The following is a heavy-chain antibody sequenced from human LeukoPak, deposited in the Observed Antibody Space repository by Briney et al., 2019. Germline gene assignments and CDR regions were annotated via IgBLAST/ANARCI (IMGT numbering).Heavy chain of an antibody. J-gene: IGHJ6*02. V-gene: IGHV3-23*01. Sequence: GGSLRLSCAASGFTFTDYSMSWVRQAPGKGLEWVSGLGRSGENRYYATSVRGRFSISRDNSKDTVYLQMNSLRAEDTAIYCCVKGRPCETCMPMDAWGQGTTVTVSS. CDR1: GFTFTDYS. CDR2: LGRSGENR. D-gene: IGHD2-2*01. CDR3: VKGRPCETCMPMDA.